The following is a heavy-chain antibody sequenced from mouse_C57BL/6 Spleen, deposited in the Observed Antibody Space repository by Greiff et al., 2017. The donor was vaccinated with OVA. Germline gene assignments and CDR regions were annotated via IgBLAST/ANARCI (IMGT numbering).Heavy chain of an antibody. Sequence: QVQLQQSGAELARPGASVKLSCKASGYTFTSYGISWVKQRTGQGLEWIGEIYPRSGNTYYNEKFKGKATLTADKSSSTAYMELRSLTSEDSAVYFCARRYYSNYDEGSNAMDYWGQGTSVTVSS. CDR3: ARRYYSNYDEGSNAMDY. D-gene: IGHD2-5*01. CDR2: IYPRSGNT. CDR1: GYTFTSYG. J-gene: IGHJ4*01. V-gene: IGHV1-81*01.